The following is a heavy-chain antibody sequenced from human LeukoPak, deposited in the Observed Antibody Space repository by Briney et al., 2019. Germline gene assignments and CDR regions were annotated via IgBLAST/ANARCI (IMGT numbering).Heavy chain of an antibody. Sequence: GRSLRLSCAASGFTFSSYAMHWVRQAPGKGLEWVAVISYDGSNKYYADSVKGRFTISRDNSKNTLYLQMNSLRAEDTAVYYCARDNIGYCGGDCYSHDAFDIWGQGSMVTVSS. CDR2: ISYDGSNK. V-gene: IGHV3-30*04. CDR1: GFTFSSYA. D-gene: IGHD2-21*02. J-gene: IGHJ3*02. CDR3: ARDNIGYCGGDCYSHDAFDI.